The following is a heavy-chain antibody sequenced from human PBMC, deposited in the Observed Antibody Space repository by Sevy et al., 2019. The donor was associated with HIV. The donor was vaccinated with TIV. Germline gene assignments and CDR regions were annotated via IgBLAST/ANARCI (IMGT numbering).Heavy chain of an antibody. Sequence: GGSLRLSCTAYGFTFSTYDIHWVRQAPGKGLEWVAIISYDGNYRYYSDSVRGRFSMSRDNSMNTAYLQMSGLSVEDTAVYYCAKNRPPGGSYFSRHGMDVWGRGTTVTVSS. D-gene: IGHD1-26*01. CDR3: AKNRPPGGSYFSRHGMDV. CDR1: GFTFSTYD. J-gene: IGHJ6*02. CDR2: ISYDGNYR. V-gene: IGHV3-30*18.